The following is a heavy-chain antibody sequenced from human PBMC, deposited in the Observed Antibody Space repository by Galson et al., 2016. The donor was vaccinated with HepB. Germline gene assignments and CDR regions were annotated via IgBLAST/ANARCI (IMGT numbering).Heavy chain of an antibody. CDR1: GCTFSSYA. V-gene: IGHV1-69*13. Sequence: SVKVSCKASGCTFSSYAITWVRQAPGQGLEWMGGILPMFNTANYPQKFQGRVTITADESTSTAYMELSSLRSEDTAMYYGARGRGILEAGLGGYWGQGTLVTVSS. J-gene: IGHJ4*01. D-gene: IGHD2-15*01. CDR3: ARGRGILEAGLGGY. CDR2: ILPMFNTA.